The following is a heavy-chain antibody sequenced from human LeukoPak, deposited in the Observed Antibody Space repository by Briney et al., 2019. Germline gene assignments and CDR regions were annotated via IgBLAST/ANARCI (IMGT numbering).Heavy chain of an antibody. D-gene: IGHD1-26*01. CDR3: ARALLSGSYYTTHFDY. CDR1: GGSFSGYY. J-gene: IGHJ4*02. Sequence: SETLSLTCAVYGGSFSGYYWSWVRQPPGKGLEWIGEINHSGSTNYNPSLKSRVTISVDTSKNQFSLKLSSVTAADTAVYYCARALLSGSYYTTHFDYWGQGTLVTVSS. CDR2: INHSGST. V-gene: IGHV4-34*01.